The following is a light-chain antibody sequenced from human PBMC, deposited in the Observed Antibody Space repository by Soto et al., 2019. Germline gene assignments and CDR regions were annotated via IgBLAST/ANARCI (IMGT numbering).Light chain of an antibody. V-gene: IGKV1-33*01. CDR2: DAS. CDR1: QDISNY. CDR3: QQYDNLPLT. Sequence: DIQMTQSPSSLSASVGDRVTITCQASQDISNYLNWYQQQPGKAPKLLIYDASNLETGVPSRFSGSGSGTDFTLPISSLQPEDMATYYCQQYDNLPLTFGGGTKVEIK. J-gene: IGKJ4*01.